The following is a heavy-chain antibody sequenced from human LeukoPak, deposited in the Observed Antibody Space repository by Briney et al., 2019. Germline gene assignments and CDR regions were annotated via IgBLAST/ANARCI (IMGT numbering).Heavy chain of an antibody. CDR2: VDPEDGET. CDR3: ATVYTASASYYFDY. Sequence: ASVKVSCKASGGTFSSYAISWVRQAPGQGLEWMGLVDPEDGETIYAEKFQGRVTITADTSTDTAYMELSSLRSEDTAVYYCATVYTASASYYFDYWGQGTLVTVSS. V-gene: IGHV1-69-2*01. J-gene: IGHJ4*02. CDR1: GGTFSSYA. D-gene: IGHD5-18*01.